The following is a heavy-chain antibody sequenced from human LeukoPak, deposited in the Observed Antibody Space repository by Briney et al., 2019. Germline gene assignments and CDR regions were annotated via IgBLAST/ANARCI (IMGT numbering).Heavy chain of an antibody. Sequence: SETLSLTCAVYGGSFSGYYWSWNRQPPGKGLEWIGYIYYSGSTNYNPSLKSRVTISVDTSKNQFSLKLSSVTAADTAVYYCARHNYDAFDYWGQGTLVTVSS. CDR3: ARHNYDAFDY. CDR1: GGSFSGYY. V-gene: IGHV4-59*08. J-gene: IGHJ4*02. D-gene: IGHD3-22*01. CDR2: IYYSGST.